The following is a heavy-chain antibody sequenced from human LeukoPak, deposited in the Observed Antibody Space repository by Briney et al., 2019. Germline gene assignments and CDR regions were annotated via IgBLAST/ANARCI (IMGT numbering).Heavy chain of an antibody. CDR2: INPNSGGT. CDR1: GYTFTGYY. D-gene: IGHD5-24*01. Sequence: GASVKVSCKASGYTFTGYYMHWVRQAPGQGLEWTGRINPNSGGTNYAQKFQGRVTMTRDTSISTAYMELSRLRSDDTAVYYCARAPMGWLQPHHDYWGQGTLVTVSS. V-gene: IGHV1-2*06. CDR3: ARAPMGWLQPHHDY. J-gene: IGHJ4*02.